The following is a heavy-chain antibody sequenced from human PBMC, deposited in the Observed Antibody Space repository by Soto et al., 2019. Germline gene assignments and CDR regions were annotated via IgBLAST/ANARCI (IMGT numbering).Heavy chain of an antibody. Sequence: PGGSLRLSCAASGFSFRSYAMKWVRQAPGKGLEWVSAISGSGGSTYYADSVKGRFTISRDNSKNTLYLQMNNLRAEDTAVYYCARGLSSGYLILGYWGQGTLVTVSS. J-gene: IGHJ4*02. CDR2: ISGSGGST. CDR1: GFSFRSYA. D-gene: IGHD3-22*01. V-gene: IGHV3-23*01. CDR3: ARGLSSGYLILGY.